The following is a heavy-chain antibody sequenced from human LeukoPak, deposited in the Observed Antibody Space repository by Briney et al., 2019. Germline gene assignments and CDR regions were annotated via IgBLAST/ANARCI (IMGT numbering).Heavy chain of an antibody. CDR3: AREVLDTAMALEY. D-gene: IGHD5-18*01. V-gene: IGHV3-66*01. CDR2: IYSGGTT. Sequence: PGGSLRLSCAASGFTVSSNYMSWVRQAPGKGLEWVSIIYSGGTTYYADSVKGRFTISRDNSKNTLYLQMNSLRAEDTAVYYCAREVLDTAMALEYWGQGTLVTVSS. J-gene: IGHJ4*02. CDR1: GFTVSSNY.